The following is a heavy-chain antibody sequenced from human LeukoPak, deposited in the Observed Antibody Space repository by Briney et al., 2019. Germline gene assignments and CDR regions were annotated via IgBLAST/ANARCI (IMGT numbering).Heavy chain of an antibody. V-gene: IGHV1-69*13. CDR3: AGRDTATAHDY. Sequence: ASVKVSCKASGGTFSSYAISWVRQAPGQGLEWMGGIIPIFGTANYAQKFQGRVTITADESTSTAYMELSSLRSEDTAVYYCAGRDTATAHDYWGQGTLVTVSS. CDR2: IIPIFGTA. CDR1: GGTFSSYA. J-gene: IGHJ4*02. D-gene: IGHD5-18*01.